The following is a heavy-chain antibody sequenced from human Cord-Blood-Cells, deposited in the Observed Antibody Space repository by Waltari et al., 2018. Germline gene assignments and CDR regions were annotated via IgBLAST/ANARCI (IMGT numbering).Heavy chain of an antibody. CDR2: SKHSGST. J-gene: IGHJ4*02. CDR3: ARVYRFLEWLLFDY. V-gene: IGHV4-34*01. Sequence: QVQLQQWGAGLLKPSETLSLTCAVYGGSFSGYYWSWIRQPPGKGLEWIGESKHSGSTNYTPSLSSRFTRSVDTSKNQFSLKLSSVTAADTAVYYCARVYRFLEWLLFDYWGQGTLVTVSS. D-gene: IGHD3-3*01. CDR1: GGSFSGYY.